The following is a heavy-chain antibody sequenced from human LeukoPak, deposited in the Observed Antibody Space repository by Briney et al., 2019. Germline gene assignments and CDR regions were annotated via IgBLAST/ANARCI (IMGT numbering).Heavy chain of an antibody. CDR2: ISYDGSNK. Sequence: GGSLRLSCAASGFTFSSYGMHWVRQAPGKGLEWVAVISYDGSNKYYADSVKGRFTISRDNSKNTLYLQMNSLRAEDTAVYYCAKHIRIAARGAFDYWGQGTLVTVSS. CDR3: AKHIRIAARGAFDY. V-gene: IGHV3-30*18. J-gene: IGHJ4*02. D-gene: IGHD6-6*01. CDR1: GFTFSSYG.